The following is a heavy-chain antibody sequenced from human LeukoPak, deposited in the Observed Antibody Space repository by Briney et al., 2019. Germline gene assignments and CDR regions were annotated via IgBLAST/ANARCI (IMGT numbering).Heavy chain of an antibody. Sequence: PSETLSLTCAVYGGSFSGYYWSWIRQPPGKGLEWIGEINHSGSTNYNPSLKSRVTISVDTSKNQFSLKLSSVTAADTAVYYCARDRASGGHLTWFDPWGQGTLVTVSS. CDR3: ARDRASGGHLTWFDP. V-gene: IGHV4-34*01. CDR2: INHSGST. J-gene: IGHJ5*02. D-gene: IGHD3-10*01. CDR1: GGSFSGYY.